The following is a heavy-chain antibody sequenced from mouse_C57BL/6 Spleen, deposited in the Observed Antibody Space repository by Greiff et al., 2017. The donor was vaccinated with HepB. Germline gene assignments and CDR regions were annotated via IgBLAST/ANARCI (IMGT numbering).Heavy chain of an antibody. CDR3: ARPGYGSSYGAWFAY. J-gene: IGHJ3*01. V-gene: IGHV5-17*01. CDR1: GFTFSDYG. D-gene: IGHD1-1*01. Sequence: DVKLVESGGGLVKPGGSLKLSCAASGFTFSDYGMHWVRQAPEKGLEWVAYISSGSSTIYYADTVKGRFTISRDNAKNTLFLQMTSLRSEDTAMYYCARPGYGSSYGAWFAYWGQGTLVTVSA. CDR2: ISSGSSTI.